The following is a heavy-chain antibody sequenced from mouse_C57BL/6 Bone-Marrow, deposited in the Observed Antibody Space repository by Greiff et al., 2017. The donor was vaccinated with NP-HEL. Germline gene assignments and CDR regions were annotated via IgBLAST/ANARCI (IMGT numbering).Heavy chain of an antibody. CDR2: ISNGGGST. D-gene: IGHD6-5*01. V-gene: IGHV5-12*01. CDR3: ARHPYDYYAMDY. J-gene: IGHJ4*01. Sequence: DVMLVESGGGLVQPGGSLKLSCAASGFTFSDYYMYWVRQTPEKRLEWVAYISNGGGSTYYPATVKGRFTISRDNAKNTLYLQMSRLKSEDTAMYYCARHPYDYYAMDYWGQGTSVTVSS. CDR1: GFTFSDYY.